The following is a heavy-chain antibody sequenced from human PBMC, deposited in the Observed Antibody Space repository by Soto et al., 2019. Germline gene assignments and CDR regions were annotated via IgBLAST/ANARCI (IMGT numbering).Heavy chain of an antibody. D-gene: IGHD3-22*01. Sequence: QVQLVQSGAEVKKPGSSVKVSCKASGGSLSNYGISWVRQAPGQGLEWMGVIIPVFGTPNYAQKFQDRVTITADESTTIVYMEVRGLTSEDTAMYYCARGDATKIVVTTYYGMDVWGQGTTVTVSS. CDR2: IIPVFGTP. CDR1: GGSLSNYG. J-gene: IGHJ6*02. CDR3: ARGDATKIVVTTYYGMDV. V-gene: IGHV1-69*12.